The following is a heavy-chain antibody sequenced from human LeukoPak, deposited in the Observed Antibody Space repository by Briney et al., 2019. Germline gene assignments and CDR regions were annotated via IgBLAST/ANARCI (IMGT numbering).Heavy chain of an antibody. CDR1: GFTFIISA. CDR2: IVVGSGNT. Sequence: SVKVSCKTSGFTFIISAVQWVRQARGQRLEWIGWIVVGSGNTNYAQKFQERVTITRDMSTSTAYMELSSLRSEDTAVYYCAADPSYSSGYRYYFDYWGQGTLVTVSS. V-gene: IGHV1-58*01. J-gene: IGHJ4*02. D-gene: IGHD3-22*01. CDR3: AADPSYSSGYRYYFDY.